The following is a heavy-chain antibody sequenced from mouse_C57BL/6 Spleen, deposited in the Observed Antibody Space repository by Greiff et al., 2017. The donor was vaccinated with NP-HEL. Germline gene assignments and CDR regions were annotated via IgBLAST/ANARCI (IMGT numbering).Heavy chain of an antibody. CDR3: TRRYGYGGDAMDY. CDR2: IDPETGGT. CDR1: GYTFTDYE. V-gene: IGHV1-15*01. D-gene: IGHD2-2*01. J-gene: IGHJ4*01. Sequence: VKLQQSGAELVRPGASVTLSCKASGYTFTDYEMHWVKQTPVHGLEWIGAIDPETGGTAYNQKFKGKAILTADKSSSTAYMALRSLTSEDSAVYYCTRRYGYGGDAMDYWGQGTSVTVSS.